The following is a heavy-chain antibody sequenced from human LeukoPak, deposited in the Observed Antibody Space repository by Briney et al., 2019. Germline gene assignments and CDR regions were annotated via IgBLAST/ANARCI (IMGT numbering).Heavy chain of an antibody. CDR1: GFTFSSYG. D-gene: IGHD6-13*01. CDR3: AKGYSSSWYSGDFDY. J-gene: IGHJ4*02. Sequence: PGRSLRLSCAASGFTFSSYGMHWARQAPGKGLEWVAVISYDGSNKYYADSVKGRFTISRDNSKNTLYLQMNSLRAEDTAVYYCAKGYSSSWYSGDFDYWGQGTLVTVSS. V-gene: IGHV3-30*18. CDR2: ISYDGSNK.